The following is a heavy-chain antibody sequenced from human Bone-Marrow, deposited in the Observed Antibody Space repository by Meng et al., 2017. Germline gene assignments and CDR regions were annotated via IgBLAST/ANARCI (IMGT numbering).Heavy chain of an antibody. CDR2: ISAYNGNT. D-gene: IGHD3-9*01. V-gene: IGHV1-18*01. CDR1: GYTFTSYG. CDR3: ARDDILTGSNGMDV. Sequence: ASVKVSCKASGYTFTSYGIRWVRQAPGQGLEWMGWISAYNGNTNYAQKLQGRVTMTTDTSTSTAYMELRSLRSDDTAVYDCARDDILTGSNGMDVWGQGTTVTVSS. J-gene: IGHJ6*02.